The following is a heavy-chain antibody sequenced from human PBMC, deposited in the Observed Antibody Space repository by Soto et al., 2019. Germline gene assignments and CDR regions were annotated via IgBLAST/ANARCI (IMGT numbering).Heavy chain of an antibody. D-gene: IGHD2-8*01. Sequence: GESLKISCAASGFTFSSYAMSWVRQAPGKGLEWVSAISGSGGSTYYADSVKGRFTISRDNSKNTLYLQMNSLRAEDTAVYYCARRLGYCTNGVCSSLDYWGQGTLVTVSS. CDR2: ISGSGGST. V-gene: IGHV3-23*01. CDR3: ARRLGYCTNGVCSSLDY. J-gene: IGHJ4*02. CDR1: GFTFSSYA.